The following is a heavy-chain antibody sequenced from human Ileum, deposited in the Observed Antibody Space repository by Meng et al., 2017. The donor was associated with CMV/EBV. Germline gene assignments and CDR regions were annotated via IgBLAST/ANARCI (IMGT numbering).Heavy chain of an antibody. V-gene: IGHV7-4-1*02. D-gene: IGHD1-26*01. CDR2: INTNAGSP. CDR1: GYNFTTNN. Sequence: QVQLVQSGSELRKPGASVKVSCKASGYNFTTNNIIWVRQAPGQGPEWMGWINTNAGSPTYARGFTGRFVFSLDTSVSTTYLQISSLKAEDTAVYYCARDGLSGRYFDYWGQGTLVTVSS. CDR3: ARDGLSGRYFDY. J-gene: IGHJ4*02.